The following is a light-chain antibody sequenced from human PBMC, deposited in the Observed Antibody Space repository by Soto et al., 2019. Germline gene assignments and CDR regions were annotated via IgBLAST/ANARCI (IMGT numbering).Light chain of an antibody. CDR2: GSS. Sequence: EVVMTQSPATLSVSPGDTATLSCRASQSVSSSLAWYQQKPGQPPRLLIYGSSTRATGGPARFSGSGSGTEFTLTISSLQSEDFAVYYCQQYNNWPAITFGQGTRLEIK. CDR1: QSVSSS. CDR3: QQYNNWPAIT. V-gene: IGKV3-15*01. J-gene: IGKJ5*01.